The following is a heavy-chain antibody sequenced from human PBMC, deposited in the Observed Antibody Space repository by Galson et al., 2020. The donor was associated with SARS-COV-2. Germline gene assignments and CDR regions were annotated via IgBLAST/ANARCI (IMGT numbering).Heavy chain of an antibody. CDR3: TRDFAGITMGGTTDY. Sequence: TGGSLRLSCRTSGFTFGDYALSWVRQAPGKGLEWVGFIRSKAHGGTTEYAASVKGRFTISRDDSKSIAYLQMKSLKTEDTAVYYCTRDFAGITMGGTTDYGGQGTLVTVSS. CDR2: IRSKAHGGTT. D-gene: IGHD6-19*01. CDR1: GFTFGDYA. J-gene: IGHJ4*02. V-gene: IGHV3-49*04.